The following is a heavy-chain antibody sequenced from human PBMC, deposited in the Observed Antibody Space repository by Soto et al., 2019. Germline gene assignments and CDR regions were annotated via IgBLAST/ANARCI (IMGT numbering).Heavy chain of an antibody. D-gene: IGHD3-22*01. V-gene: IGHV4-30-2*01. CDR1: GGSISSGGYA. J-gene: IGHJ3*02. Sequence: LSRTCAASGGSISSGGYAWSWIRRPPGEGLEGIGYIYHSGSTYYNPPLKSRVTISVDRSKNQFSLKLSSVTAADTAVYSCAARDSSGYSAFDIWGQGTMVTVSS. CDR2: IYHSGST. CDR3: AARDSSGYSAFDI.